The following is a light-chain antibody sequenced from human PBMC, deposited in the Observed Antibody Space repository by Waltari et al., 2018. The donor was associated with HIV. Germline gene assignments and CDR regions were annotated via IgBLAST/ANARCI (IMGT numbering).Light chain of an antibody. CDR3: YSTDNSGQHRV. CDR1: AFPPKY. J-gene: IGLJ2*01. V-gene: IGLV3-10*01. Sequence: SYQLTQPPSVAVSPGQTARITCTGDAFPPKYASWYQQQSGQAPVLVIYEDSKRPSGFPEGWPGSISGTTATLTISGAEVEDEADYYLYSTDNSGQHRVFGTGTKLTVL. CDR2: EDS.